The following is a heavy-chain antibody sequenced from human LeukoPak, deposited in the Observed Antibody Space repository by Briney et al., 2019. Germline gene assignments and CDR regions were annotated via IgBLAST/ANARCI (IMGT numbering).Heavy chain of an antibody. V-gene: IGHV3-23*01. Sequence: PGGSLRLSCAASGFTFSSYAMSWVRQAPGKGLEWVSAISGSGGSTYYADSVKGRFTISRDNSKNTLYLQMNSLRAEDTAVYYCAKDLWPTVTTVWERAYNWFDPWGQGTLVTVSS. CDR3: AKDLWPTVTTVWERAYNWFDP. CDR2: ISGSGGST. CDR1: GFTFSSYA. J-gene: IGHJ5*02. D-gene: IGHD4-17*01.